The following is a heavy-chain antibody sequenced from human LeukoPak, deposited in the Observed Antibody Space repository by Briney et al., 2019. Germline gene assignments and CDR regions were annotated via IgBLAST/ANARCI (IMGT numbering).Heavy chain of an antibody. CDR2: IDPSDSYT. V-gene: IGHV5-10-1*01. D-gene: IGHD3-3*01. J-gene: IGHJ4*02. Sequence: GESLKISCKGSGYSFSNYWISWVRQMPGKGLEWMGRIDPSDSYTNYSPSFQGHVTISTDKSINTAYLQWSSLKASDTATYYCARQIASIGYYEDYWGQGTLVTVSS. CDR1: GYSFSNYW. CDR3: ARQIASIGYYEDY.